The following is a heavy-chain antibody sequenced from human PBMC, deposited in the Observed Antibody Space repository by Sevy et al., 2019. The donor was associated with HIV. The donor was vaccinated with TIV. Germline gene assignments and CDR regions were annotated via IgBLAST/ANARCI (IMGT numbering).Heavy chain of an antibody. CDR3: AGEGCTRPHDF. CDR1: GFTFNKYS. CDR2: LSFGCGQI. Sequence: GGSLRLSCVASGFTFNKYSMSWVRQAPGKGLKRVSTLSFGCGQINYADSVKGRFTISRDDSKNTLYLQMNGLRAEDTAVYYCAGEGCTRPHDFWGQGTLVTVSS. J-gene: IGHJ4*02. D-gene: IGHD2-8*01. V-gene: IGHV3-23*01.